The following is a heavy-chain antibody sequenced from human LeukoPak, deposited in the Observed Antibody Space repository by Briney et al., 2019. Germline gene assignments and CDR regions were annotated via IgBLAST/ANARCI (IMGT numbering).Heavy chain of an antibody. CDR1: GFTFSSYA. V-gene: IGHV3-23*01. CDR3: AKDAWYTLHYFDY. Sequence: GGSLRLSCAASGFTFSSYAMSWVRQAPGRGLEWVSAISDSGDSTYYADSVKGRFTISRDNSKNTLYLQMNTLRAEDTAVYYCAKDAWYTLHYFDYWGQGILVTVSS. D-gene: IGHD2-2*02. J-gene: IGHJ4*02. CDR2: ISDSGDST.